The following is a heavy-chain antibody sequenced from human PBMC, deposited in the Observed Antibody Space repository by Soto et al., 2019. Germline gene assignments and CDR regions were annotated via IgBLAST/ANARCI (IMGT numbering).Heavy chain of an antibody. Sequence: PWGAAWVTCVDFGVPRVLQNQGKGLGWGSGISWNSGSIGYADSVKGRFTISRDNAKNSLYLQMNSLRAEDTALYYCAKDMGYCSSTSCPAKTTVTTRRHWYFDLWGRGTLVTVSS. CDR2: ISWNSGSI. J-gene: IGHJ2*01. CDR3: AKDMGYCSSTSCPAKTTVTTRRHWYFDL. CDR1: WVTCVDFG. V-gene: IGHV3-9*01. D-gene: IGHD2-2*01.